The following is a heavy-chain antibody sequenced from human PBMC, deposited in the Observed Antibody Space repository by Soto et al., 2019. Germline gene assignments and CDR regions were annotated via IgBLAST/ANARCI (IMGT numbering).Heavy chain of an antibody. J-gene: IGHJ6*02. CDR2: ISYDGSNK. CDR1: GFTLSSYA. V-gene: IGHV3-30-3*01. Sequence: GGSLRLSCAASGFTLSSYAMHWVRQAPGKGLEWVAVISYDGSNKYYADSVKGRFTISRDNSKNTLYLQMNSLRAEDTAVYYCARSRRGSGIGYYGMDVWGQGTTVTVSS. D-gene: IGHD3-10*01. CDR3: ARSRRGSGIGYYGMDV.